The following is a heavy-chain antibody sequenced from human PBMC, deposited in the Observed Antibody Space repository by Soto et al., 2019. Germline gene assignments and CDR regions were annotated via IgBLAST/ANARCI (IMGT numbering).Heavy chain of an antibody. J-gene: IGHJ4*02. D-gene: IGHD2-15*01. CDR1: GFAFSNYA. CDR3: AKEDGGGSYVTPPAIDY. CDR2: ISANGDKI. V-gene: IGHV3-23*01. Sequence: GGSLRLSCVASGFAFSNYALSWVRQAPGRGLEWVSTISANGDKIYYADSVKGRFALTRDNSKNTVFLQMNSLRVEDTAVFFCAKEDGGGSYVTPPAIDYWGRGTLVTVSS.